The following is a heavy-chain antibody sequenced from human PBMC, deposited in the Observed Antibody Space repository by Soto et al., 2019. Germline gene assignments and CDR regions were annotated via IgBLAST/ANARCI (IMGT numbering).Heavy chain of an antibody. CDR2: INPNSGGT. J-gene: IGHJ4*02. Sequence: GASVKVSCKASGYTFTGYYMHWVRQAPGQGLDWMGWINPNSGGTNYAQKFQGWVTMTRDTSISTAYMELSRLRSDDTAVYYCARDAIYYDSSGSLDYWGQGTLVTVSS. V-gene: IGHV1-2*04. CDR1: GYTFTGYY. CDR3: ARDAIYYDSSGSLDY. D-gene: IGHD3-22*01.